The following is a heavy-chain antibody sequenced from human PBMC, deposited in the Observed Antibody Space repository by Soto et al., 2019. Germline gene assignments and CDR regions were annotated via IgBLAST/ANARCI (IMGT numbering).Heavy chain of an antibody. CDR1: GFTFSSYA. V-gene: IGHV3-23*01. D-gene: IGHD6-19*01. Sequence: EVQLLESGGGLVQPGGSLSLSCAASGFTFSSYAMSWVRQAPGKGLEWLSLISGSGSASYYADSVKGRFTISRDSSKNTLYLHMDSLRADDTAVYYCALPMAGTSFFDYWGQGTLVTVSS. J-gene: IGHJ4*02. CDR2: ISGSGSAS. CDR3: ALPMAGTSFFDY.